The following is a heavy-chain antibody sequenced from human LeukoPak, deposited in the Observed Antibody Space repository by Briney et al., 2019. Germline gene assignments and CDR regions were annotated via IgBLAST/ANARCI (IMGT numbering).Heavy chain of an antibody. J-gene: IGHJ4*02. Sequence: PSETLSLTCAVYGGSFSGYYWSWIRQPPGKGLEWIGEINHSGSTNYNPSLKSRVTISVDTSKNQSSLKLSSVTAADTAVYYCARDVAAAGSTSWGQGTLVTVSS. V-gene: IGHV4-34*01. CDR2: INHSGST. CDR1: GGSFSGYY. CDR3: ARDVAAAGSTS. D-gene: IGHD6-13*01.